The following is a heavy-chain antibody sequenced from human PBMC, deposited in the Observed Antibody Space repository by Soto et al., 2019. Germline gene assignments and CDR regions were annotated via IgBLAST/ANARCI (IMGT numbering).Heavy chain of an antibody. V-gene: IGHV4-34*01. CDR1: GGSFIDYS. Sequence: SETLSLTCAVYGGSFIDYSWGWIRQPPGTGLEWIGEINHSGSANYNPSLKSRVTISVDTSKNQFSLKLYSVTAEDTAVYYCARAFCTNGVCYYFFDYWGHGTLVTVSS. D-gene: IGHD2-8*01. CDR3: ARAFCTNGVCYYFFDY. CDR2: INHSGSA. J-gene: IGHJ4*01.